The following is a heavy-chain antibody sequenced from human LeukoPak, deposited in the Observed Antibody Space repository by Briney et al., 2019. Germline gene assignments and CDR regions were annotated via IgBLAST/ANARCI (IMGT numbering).Heavy chain of an antibody. CDR1: GCTFSSYA. J-gene: IGHJ4*02. D-gene: IGHD3-10*01. CDR3: ARGSYYGSGSYWDY. CDR2: IIPIFGTA. V-gene: IGHV1-69*13. Sequence: SVKVPCKASGCTFSSYAISWVRQAPGQGLEWMGGIIPIFGTANYAQKFQGRVTITADESTSTAYMELSSLRSEDTAVYYCARGSYYGSGSYWDYWGQGTLVTVSS.